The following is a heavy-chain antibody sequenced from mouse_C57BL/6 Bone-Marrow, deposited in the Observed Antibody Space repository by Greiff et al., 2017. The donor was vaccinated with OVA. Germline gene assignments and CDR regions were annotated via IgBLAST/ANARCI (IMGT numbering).Heavy chain of an antibody. D-gene: IGHD4-1*01. J-gene: IGHJ4*01. CDR2: IYPGDGDT. CDR3: ARWITGTGAMDY. Sequence: QVQLQQSGAELVKPGASVKISCKASGYAFSSYWMNWVKQRPGKGLEWIGQIYPGDGDTNYNGKFKGKATLTADKSSSTAYMQLSSLTSEDSAVYFCARWITGTGAMDYWGQGTSVTVSS. CDR1: GYAFSSYW. V-gene: IGHV1-80*01.